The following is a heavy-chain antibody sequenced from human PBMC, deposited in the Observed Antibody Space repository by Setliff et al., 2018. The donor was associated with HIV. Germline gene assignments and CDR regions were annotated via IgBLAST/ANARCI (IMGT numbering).Heavy chain of an antibody. CDR1: GGTFSLHY. J-gene: IGHJ4*02. Sequence: SETLSLTCAVSGGTFSLHYYTWIRQSPLRGLEWIGEINHSGGTRYNPSLESRVTISVDTSKNQFSLRLNSVTAADTAVYYCASDISPDDGYNRLHYFDYWGQGTLVTVSS. CDR3: ASDISPDDGYNRLHYFDY. CDR2: INHSGGT. V-gene: IGHV4-34*01. D-gene: IGHD5-12*01.